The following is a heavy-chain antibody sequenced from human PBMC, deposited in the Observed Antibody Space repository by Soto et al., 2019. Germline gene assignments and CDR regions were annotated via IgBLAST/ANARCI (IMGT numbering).Heavy chain of an antibody. Sequence: ASVKVSCKASGYTSTSYYMHWVRQAPGQGLEWMGIINPSGGSTSYAQKFQGRVTMTRDTSTSTVYMELSSPRSEDTAVYYCAREIRYGGMDVWGQGTTVTVSS. D-gene: IGHD3-16*01. CDR3: AREIRYGGMDV. CDR1: GYTSTSYY. V-gene: IGHV1-46*01. J-gene: IGHJ6*02. CDR2: INPSGGST.